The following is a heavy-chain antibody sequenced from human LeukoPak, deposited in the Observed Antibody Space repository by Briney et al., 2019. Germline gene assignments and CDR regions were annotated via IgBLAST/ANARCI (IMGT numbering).Heavy chain of an antibody. D-gene: IGHD3-3*01. V-gene: IGHV3-7*01. J-gene: IGHJ6*03. CDR3: ARGGSGYYPYYYYYMDV. Sequence: GGSLRLSCAASGFTFSSYWMSWVRQAPGKGLEWVANIKQDGSEKYYVDSVKGRFTISRDNAKNSLYLQMNSLRAEDTAVYYCARGGSGYYPYYYYYMDVWSKGTTVTVSS. CDR2: IKQDGSEK. CDR1: GFTFSSYW.